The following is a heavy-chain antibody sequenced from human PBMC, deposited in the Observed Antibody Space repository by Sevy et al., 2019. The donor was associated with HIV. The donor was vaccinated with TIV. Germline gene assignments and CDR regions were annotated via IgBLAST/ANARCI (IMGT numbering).Heavy chain of an antibody. CDR1: GFTFSKYS. J-gene: IGHJ4*02. V-gene: IGHV3-23*01. CDR3: AREGCTKPHDY. D-gene: IGHD2-8*01. Sequence: GGSLRLSCAASGFTFSKYSMSWVRQPPGKGLEWVSTLSFVCGEINYADSVKGRFTISRDNSKSSVYLQMNNLRPEDTAVYYCAREGCTKPHDYWGQGPLVTVSS. CDR2: LSFVCGEI.